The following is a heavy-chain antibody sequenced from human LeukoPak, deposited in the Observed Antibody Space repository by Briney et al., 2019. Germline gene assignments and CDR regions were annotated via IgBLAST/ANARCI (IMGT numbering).Heavy chain of an antibody. CDR1: GFTFSGYG. CDR3: AKVGTWMKLWLGGFDY. Sequence: PGMSLRLSCEASGFTFSGYGMHWVRQAPGKGLEWVAAISYDERQEYYADSVKGRFTISRDTSKNTLYLQMNSLRAEDTAVYYCAKVGTWMKLWLGGFDYWGQGTLVTVSS. CDR2: ISYDERQE. V-gene: IGHV3-30*18. D-gene: IGHD5-18*01. J-gene: IGHJ4*02.